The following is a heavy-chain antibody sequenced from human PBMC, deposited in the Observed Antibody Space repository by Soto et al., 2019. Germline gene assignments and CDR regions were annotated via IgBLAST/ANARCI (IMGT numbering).Heavy chain of an antibody. Sequence: PSETLSLTCTVSGGSISSGGYYWSWIRQHPGKGLEWIGYFYYSGSTYYNPSLKSRVTISVDTSKNQFSLKLSSVTAADTAVYYCARDQVGATPYYYYGMDVWGQGTTVTVSS. V-gene: IGHV4-31*03. J-gene: IGHJ6*02. D-gene: IGHD1-26*01. CDR2: FYYSGST. CDR1: GGSISSGGYY. CDR3: ARDQVGATPYYYYGMDV.